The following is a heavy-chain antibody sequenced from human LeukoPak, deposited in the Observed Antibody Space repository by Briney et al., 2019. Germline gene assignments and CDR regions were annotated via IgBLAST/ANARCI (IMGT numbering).Heavy chain of an antibody. V-gene: IGHV4-59*01. CDR2: IYYSGST. CDR3: ARTLTWFDP. CDR1: GGSISSYY. J-gene: IGHJ5*02. Sequence: SETLSLTCTVSGGSISSYYWSWIRQPPGKGLEWIGYIYYSGSTNYNPSLKSRVTISVDTSKNQFSLKLSSVTAADTAVYYCARTLTWFDPWGQGTLVTVSS.